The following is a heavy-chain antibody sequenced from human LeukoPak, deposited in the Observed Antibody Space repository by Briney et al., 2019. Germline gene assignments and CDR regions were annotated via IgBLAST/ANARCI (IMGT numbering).Heavy chain of an antibody. CDR3: ARSSLYSSSWYEPPSLGEDY. D-gene: IGHD6-13*01. J-gene: IGHJ4*02. V-gene: IGHV1-69*01. CDR2: IIPIFGTA. Sequence: SVKVSCKASGGTFSSYAISWVRQAPGQGLEWMGGIIPIFGTANYAQKFQGRVTITADESTSTAYMELRSLRSEDTAVYYCARSSLYSSSWYEPPSLGEDYWGQGTLVTVSS. CDR1: GGTFSSYA.